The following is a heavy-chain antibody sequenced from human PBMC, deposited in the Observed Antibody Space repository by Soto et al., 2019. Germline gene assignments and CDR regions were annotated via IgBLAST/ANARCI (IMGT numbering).Heavy chain of an antibody. CDR2: ISYDGSKK. D-gene: IGHD4-17*01. CDR1: GFTFSSYA. V-gene: IGHV3-30-3*01. Sequence: QVQLVESGGGVVQPGRSLRLSCAASGFTFSSYAMHWVRQAPGKGLEWVAVISYDGSKKYYADSVKGRFTISRDNSKNTLYLQMNSLRAEDTAVYYCARVGYPNYGGRWTNHYYGMDVWGQGTTVTVSS. CDR3: ARVGYPNYGGRWTNHYYGMDV. J-gene: IGHJ6*02.